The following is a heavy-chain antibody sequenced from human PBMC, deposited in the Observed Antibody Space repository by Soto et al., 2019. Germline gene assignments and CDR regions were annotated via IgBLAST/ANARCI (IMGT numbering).Heavy chain of an antibody. CDR1: GFTVSSNY. CDR3: ARVDSAYYYLDY. CDR2: IYSGDTT. Sequence: SGGSLRLSCAVFGFTVSSNYMSWVRQAPGKGLEWVAVIYSGDTTDYADSVKGRFTISRDTSKDTVYLQMNSLRAEDTAVYYCARVDSAYYYLDYWGQGTLVTVSS. V-gene: IGHV3-53*01. D-gene: IGHD3-22*01. J-gene: IGHJ4*02.